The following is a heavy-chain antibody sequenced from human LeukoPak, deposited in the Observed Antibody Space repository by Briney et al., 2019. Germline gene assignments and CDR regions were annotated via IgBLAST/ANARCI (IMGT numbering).Heavy chain of an antibody. CDR3: AREPDIVVVVGEYYYYYGMDV. J-gene: IGHJ6*02. V-gene: IGHV1-18*01. D-gene: IGHD2-15*01. CDR1: GYTFSTYG. Sequence: ASVNVSCKSFGYTFSTYGISWVRQAPGQGLEWMGWISTDNGDTTYAQKFQGRVTMTTDTSTSTAYMELRSLRSDDTAVYYCAREPDIVVVVGEYYYYYGMDVWGQGTTVTVSS. CDR2: ISTDNGDT.